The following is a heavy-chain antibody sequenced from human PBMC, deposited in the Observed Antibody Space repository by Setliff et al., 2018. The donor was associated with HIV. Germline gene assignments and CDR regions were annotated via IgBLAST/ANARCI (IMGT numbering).Heavy chain of an antibody. Sequence: SETLSLTCAVSGDSIGTYSWHWLRQPPGQGLEWIGYIYGSGSTGYNPSLTSRVTMSTDTPNNRFALNLTSVTAADTAVYYCAKRAVQDGTVTSSNWFESWGQGTLVTVSS. CDR1: GDSIGTYS. CDR2: IYGSGST. CDR3: AKRAVQDGTVTSSNWFES. J-gene: IGHJ5*01. D-gene: IGHD2-2*01. V-gene: IGHV4-4*09.